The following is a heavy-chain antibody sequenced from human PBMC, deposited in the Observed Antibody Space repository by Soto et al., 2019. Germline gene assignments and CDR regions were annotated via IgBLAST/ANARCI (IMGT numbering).Heavy chain of an antibody. CDR1: GGSFSGYY. D-gene: IGHD6-6*01. CDR2: INHSGST. CDR3: AREYPRLAARLYYYYMDV. V-gene: IGHV4-34*01. J-gene: IGHJ6*03. Sequence: SETLSLTCAVYGGSFSGYYWSWIRQPPGKGLEWIGEINHSGSTNYNPSLKSRVTISVDTSKNQFSLKLSSVTAADTAVYYCAREYPRLAARLYYYYMDVWGKGTTVTVS.